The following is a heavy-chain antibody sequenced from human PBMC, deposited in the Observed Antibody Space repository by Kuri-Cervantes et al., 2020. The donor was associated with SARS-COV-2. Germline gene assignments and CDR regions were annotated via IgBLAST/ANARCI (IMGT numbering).Heavy chain of an antibody. D-gene: IGHD3-16*01. CDR2: INHSGGT. J-gene: IGHJ6*02. CDR3: ARGHIGVIPSPILGLGPHYYYYHMDV. Sequence: GSLRLSCAVFDVPLNTYSWSWVRQSPGKGLQWIGEINHSGGTKYKPSLKGRVSISIDASKNQVSLKMTSVTAADAAVYYCARGHIGVIPSPILGLGPHYYYYHMDVWGQGTTVTVSS. V-gene: IGHV4-34*01. CDR1: DVPLNTYS.